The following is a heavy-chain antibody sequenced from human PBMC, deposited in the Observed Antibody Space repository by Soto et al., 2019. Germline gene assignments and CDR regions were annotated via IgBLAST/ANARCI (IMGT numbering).Heavy chain of an antibody. V-gene: IGHV4-39*01. CDR1: GDSVTSHY. Sequence: TSETLSLTCSFSGDSVTSHYLTWIRQPPGKGLEWIGSIYYSGSTYYNPSPKSRVTISVDTSKNQFSLKLSSVSAADTALYYCARLSFGYDMDVWGQGTTVTVSS. J-gene: IGHJ6*02. CDR3: ARLSFGYDMDV. D-gene: IGHD3-16*01. CDR2: IYYSGST.